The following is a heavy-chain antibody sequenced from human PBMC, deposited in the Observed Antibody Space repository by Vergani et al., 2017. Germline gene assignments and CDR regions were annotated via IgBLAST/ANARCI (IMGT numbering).Heavy chain of an antibody. J-gene: IGHJ5*02. CDR1: GYIFSNFW. V-gene: IGHV5-51*01. Sequence: EKQLVQSGSETKKPGESLKISCQAFGYIFSNFWIGWVRQRPGRGLEWMGIIYPGDSEVKSNPTFRGQVTISADKSISTAYLQWSSLKASDTAMYYCARQTPSTNNWFDPWGQGTLVTVSS. D-gene: IGHD6-6*01. CDR2: IYPGDSEV. CDR3: ARQTPSTNNWFDP.